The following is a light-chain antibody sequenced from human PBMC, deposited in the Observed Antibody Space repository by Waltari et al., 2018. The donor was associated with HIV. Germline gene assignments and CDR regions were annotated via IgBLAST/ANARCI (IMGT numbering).Light chain of an antibody. V-gene: IGKV3-15*01. CDR2: GAS. CDR1: QSVSSN. Sequence: IVMTQSPATLSVSPGERGTLSCRASQSVSSNLAWYQQKPGQAPRLLIYGASTRATGIPARFSGSGSGTEFTLTISSLQSEDFAVYYCQQYNKWPGTFGQGTKVEIK. CDR3: QQYNKWPGT. J-gene: IGKJ1*01.